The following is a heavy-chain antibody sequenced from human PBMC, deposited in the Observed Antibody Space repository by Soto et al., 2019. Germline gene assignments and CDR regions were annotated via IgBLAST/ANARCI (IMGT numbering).Heavy chain of an antibody. Sequence: SETLSLTCTVSGGSISSYYWSWIRQPPGKGLEWIGYIYYSGSTNYNPSLKSRVTISVDTSKNQFSLKLSSVTAADTAVYYCATHYDILTGYYRKPMIAFDIWGQGTMVTVSS. D-gene: IGHD3-9*01. CDR2: IYYSGST. CDR3: ATHYDILTGYYRKPMIAFDI. J-gene: IGHJ3*02. CDR1: GGSISSYY. V-gene: IGHV4-59*01.